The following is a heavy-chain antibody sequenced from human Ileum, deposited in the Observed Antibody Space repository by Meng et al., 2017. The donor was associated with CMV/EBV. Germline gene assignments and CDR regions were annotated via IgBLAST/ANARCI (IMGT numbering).Heavy chain of an antibody. Sequence: SCAGSGFTFSTYGMHWVRQSPGKGLEWVAFIHYDGSNKYYADSVRGRFTISRDNSKNALYLQMNNLRAEDTAMYYCAKAYYSSRSYYNVGDAFDIWGQGTTVTVSS. V-gene: IGHV3-30*02. CDR1: GFTFSTYG. CDR3: AKAYYSSRSYYNVGDAFDI. CDR2: IHYDGSNK. D-gene: IGHD3-10*01. J-gene: IGHJ3*02.